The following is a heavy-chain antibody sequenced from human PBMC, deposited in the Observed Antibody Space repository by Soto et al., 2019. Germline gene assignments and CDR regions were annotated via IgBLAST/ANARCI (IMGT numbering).Heavy chain of an antibody. V-gene: IGHV3-23*01. CDR1: GFAFSSYA. Sequence: SLRLSCAASGFAFSSYAIRGVRQAPGKGLEWVSAISGSGGTIYYADSVKGRFTISRDNAKNSLYLQMNSLRDEDTAVYYCARDFIYDAYSDYWGQGTLVTVSS. D-gene: IGHD3-22*01. J-gene: IGHJ4*02. CDR3: ARDFIYDAYSDY. CDR2: ISGSGGTI.